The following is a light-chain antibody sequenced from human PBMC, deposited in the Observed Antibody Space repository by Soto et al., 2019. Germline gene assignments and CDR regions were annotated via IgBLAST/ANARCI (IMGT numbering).Light chain of an antibody. J-gene: IGKJ3*01. V-gene: IGKV1-12*01. CDR3: QQANSFFRVT. Sequence: DIQMTQSPSSVSASVGDRVTITCRASQGISSLFAWYQQNPGKAPKLLIYAASSLQSGVPSRFSGSELGTDFTLTISSVLPEDFATYDCQQANSFFRVTCGPGTKVDIK. CDR1: QGISSL. CDR2: AAS.